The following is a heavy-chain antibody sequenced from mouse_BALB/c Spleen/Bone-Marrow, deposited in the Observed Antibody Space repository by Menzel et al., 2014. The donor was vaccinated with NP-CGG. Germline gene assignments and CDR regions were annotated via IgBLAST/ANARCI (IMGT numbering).Heavy chain of an antibody. Sequence: EVMLVESGGGLAKPGGSLQLSCAASGFTFSTYAMSWVRQTPEKRLEWVATISSSGSYTYYPDSVKGRFTISGDNAKNTLYLQMSSLRSEDTAMFYCSRLRMITTYFDVWGAGTTVTVSS. CDR3: SRLRMITTYFDV. J-gene: IGHJ1*01. V-gene: IGHV5-9-1*01. CDR1: GFTFSTYA. D-gene: IGHD2-4*01. CDR2: ISSSGSYT.